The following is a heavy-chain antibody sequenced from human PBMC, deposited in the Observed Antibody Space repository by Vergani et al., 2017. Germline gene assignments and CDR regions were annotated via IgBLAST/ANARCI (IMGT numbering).Heavy chain of an antibody. CDR3: ARVGTWAFDI. J-gene: IGHJ3*02. D-gene: IGHD1-14*01. CDR2: ISVSGTSI. V-gene: IGHV3-11*01. CDR1: GFTFNAYY. Sequence: VHLLESGGGLVQSGGSLRLSCEASGFTFNAYYMSWVRQAPGKGLECVSYISVSGTSIHYADSVKGRFTISRDNAKSSLSLQMHSLTAEYTAVYFCARVGTWAFDIWGQGTVVTVSS.